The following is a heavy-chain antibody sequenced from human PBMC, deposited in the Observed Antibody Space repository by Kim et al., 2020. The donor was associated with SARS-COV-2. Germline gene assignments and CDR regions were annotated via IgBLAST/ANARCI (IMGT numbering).Heavy chain of an antibody. Sequence: SETLSLTCAVYGGSFSGYYWSWIRQPPGKGLEWIGEINHSGSTNYNPSLKSRVTISVDTSKNQFSLKLSSVTAADTAVYYCARGGVDSSSWRQSYYYYY. J-gene: IGHJ6*01. CDR3: ARGGVDSSSWRQSYYYYY. CDR2: INHSGST. V-gene: IGHV4-34*01. CDR1: GGSFSGYY. D-gene: IGHD6-13*01.